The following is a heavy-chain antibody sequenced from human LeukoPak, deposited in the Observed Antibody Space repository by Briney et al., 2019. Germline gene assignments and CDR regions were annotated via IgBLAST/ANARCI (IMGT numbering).Heavy chain of an antibody. J-gene: IGHJ4*02. CDR2: IWYDGSNK. D-gene: IGHD3-22*01. CDR3: AIDRGDSSGSCFDY. Sequence: GGSLRLSCAASGFTFSSYGMHWVRQAPGKGLEWVAVIWYDGSNKYYADSVKGRFTISRDNSKNTLYLQMNSLRAEDTAVYYCAIDRGDSSGSCFDYWGQGTLVTVSS. CDR1: GFTFSSYG. V-gene: IGHV3-33*08.